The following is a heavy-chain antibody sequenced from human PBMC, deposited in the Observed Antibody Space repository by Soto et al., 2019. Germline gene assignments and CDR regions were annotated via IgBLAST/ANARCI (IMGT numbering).Heavy chain of an antibody. CDR3: ARPNSEYQLLGWFDP. J-gene: IGHJ5*02. D-gene: IGHD2-2*01. V-gene: IGHV1-3*01. Sequence: GASVKVSCKASGYTFTSYAMHWVRQAPGQRLEWMGWINAGNGNTKYSQKFQGRVTITRDTSASTAYKELSSLRSEDTAVYYCARPNSEYQLLGWFDPWGQGTLVTVSS. CDR1: GYTFTSYA. CDR2: INAGNGNT.